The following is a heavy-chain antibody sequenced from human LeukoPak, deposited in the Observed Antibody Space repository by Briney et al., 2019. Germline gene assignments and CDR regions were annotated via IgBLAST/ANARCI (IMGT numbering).Heavy chain of an antibody. CDR1: GFTFSSYA. CDR3: AKDKEKTWLSPANYFDY. D-gene: IGHD3-22*01. CDR2: ISGSGGST. J-gene: IGHJ4*02. Sequence: PGGSLRLSCAASGFTFSSYAMSWVRQAPGKGLEWVSAISGSGGSTYYADSVKGRFTISRDNSKNTLYLQMNSLRAEDTAVYYCAKDKEKTWLSPANYFDYWGQGTLVTVSS. V-gene: IGHV3-23*01.